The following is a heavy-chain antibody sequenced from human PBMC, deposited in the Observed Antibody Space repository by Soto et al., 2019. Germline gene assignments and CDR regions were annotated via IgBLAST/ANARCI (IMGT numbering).Heavy chain of an antibody. D-gene: IGHD2-2*02. CDR2: ISGSGGST. Sequence: GGSLRLSCAASGFTFSSYAMSWVRQAPGKGLEWVSAISGSGGSTYYADSVKGRFTISRDNSKNTLYLQMNSLRAEDTAVYYCANEKGQYCSSTSCYNSDYWGQGTLVTVSS. CDR1: GFTFSSYA. J-gene: IGHJ4*02. V-gene: IGHV3-23*01. CDR3: ANEKGQYCSSTSCYNSDY.